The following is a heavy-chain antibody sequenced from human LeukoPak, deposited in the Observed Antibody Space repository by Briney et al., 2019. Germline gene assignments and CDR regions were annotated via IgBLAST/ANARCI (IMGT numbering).Heavy chain of an antibody. CDR3: AKDLAVVTLSYYYYMDV. V-gene: IGHV3-23*01. D-gene: IGHD4-23*01. Sequence: GGSLRLSCAASGFTFSSYGMSWVRQAPGKGLEWVSAISGSGGSTYYADSVKGRFTISRDNSKNTLYLQMNSLRAEDTAVYYCAKDLAVVTLSYYYYMDVWGKGTTVTVSS. CDR2: ISGSGGST. CDR1: GFTFSSYG. J-gene: IGHJ6*03.